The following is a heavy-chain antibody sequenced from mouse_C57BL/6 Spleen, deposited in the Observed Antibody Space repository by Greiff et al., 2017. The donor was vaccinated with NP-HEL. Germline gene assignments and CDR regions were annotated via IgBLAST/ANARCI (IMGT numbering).Heavy chain of an antibody. CDR3: ARHGNYFDY. CDR1: GYTFTSYW. J-gene: IGHJ2*01. Sequence: QVHVKQPGAELVRPGSSVKLSCKASGYTFTSYWMDWVKQRPGQGLEWIGNIYPSDSETHYNQKFKDKATLTVDKSSSTAYMQLSSLTSEDSAVYYCARHGNYFDYWGQGTTLTVSS. CDR2: IYPSDSET. D-gene: IGHD2-1*01. V-gene: IGHV1-61*01.